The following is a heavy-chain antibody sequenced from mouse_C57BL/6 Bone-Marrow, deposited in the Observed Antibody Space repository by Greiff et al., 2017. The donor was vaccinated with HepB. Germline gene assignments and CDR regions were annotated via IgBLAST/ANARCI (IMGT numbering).Heavy chain of an antibody. D-gene: IGHD1-1*01. CDR1: GYTFTSYW. Sequence: VKLQQPGAELVKPGASVKMSCKASGYTFTSYWITWVKQRPGQGLEWIGDIYPGSGSTNYNEKFKSKATLTVDTSSSTAYMQLSSLTSEDSAVYYCARWGSSTYWYFDVWGTGTTVTVSS. CDR3: ARWGSSTYWYFDV. CDR2: IYPGSGST. J-gene: IGHJ1*03. V-gene: IGHV1-55*01.